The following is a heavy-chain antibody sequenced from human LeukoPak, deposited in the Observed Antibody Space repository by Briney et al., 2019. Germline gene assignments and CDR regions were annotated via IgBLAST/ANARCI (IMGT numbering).Heavy chain of an antibody. D-gene: IGHD2-21*02. CDR3: ARGGPGLSPLAYCGGDCYFDAFDI. Sequence: PSETLSLTCAVYGXSFSGYYWSWIRQPPGKGLEWIGEINHSGSTNYNPSLKSRVTISVDTSKNQFSLKLSSVTAADTAVYYCARGGPGLSPLAYCGGDCYFDAFDIWGQGTMVTVSS. CDR2: INHSGST. J-gene: IGHJ3*02. V-gene: IGHV4-34*01. CDR1: GXSFSGYY.